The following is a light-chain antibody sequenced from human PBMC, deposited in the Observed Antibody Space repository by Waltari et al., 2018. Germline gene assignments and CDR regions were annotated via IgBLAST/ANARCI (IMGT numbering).Light chain of an antibody. Sequence: EIVLTQSPATLSLSPGERATLSCRASQSVSRYLAWYQQKPGQAPRLLIYGASNRATGIPARFSGSGSGTDFTLTISSLEPEDFAVDYCQQRSNWPFTFGGGTKVEIK. J-gene: IGKJ4*01. CDR2: GAS. CDR3: QQRSNWPFT. V-gene: IGKV3-11*01. CDR1: QSVSRY.